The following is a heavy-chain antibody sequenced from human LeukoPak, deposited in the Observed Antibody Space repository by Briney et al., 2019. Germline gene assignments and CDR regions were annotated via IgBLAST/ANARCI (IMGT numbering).Heavy chain of an antibody. D-gene: IGHD3-22*01. CDR2: ISYDGSNK. CDR3: AKNYYDSSGYYRDN. J-gene: IGHJ4*02. CDR1: GFTFSSYG. V-gene: IGHV3-30*18. Sequence: GGSLRLSCAASGFTFSSYGMHWVRQAPGKGLEWVAVISYDGSNKYYADSVKGRFTISRDNSKNTLYLQMNSLRAEDTAVYYCAKNYYDSSGYYRDNWGQGTLVTVSS.